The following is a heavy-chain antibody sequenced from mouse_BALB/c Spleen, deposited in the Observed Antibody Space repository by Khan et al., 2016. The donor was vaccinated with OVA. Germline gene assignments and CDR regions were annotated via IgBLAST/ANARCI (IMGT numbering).Heavy chain of an antibody. J-gene: IGHJ2*01. CDR1: GYTFTSYW. CDR2: IYPGDGDT. D-gene: IGHD2-1*01. V-gene: IGHV1-87*01. Sequence: QVQLKQSGAELARPGASVKLSCKASGYTFTSYWVQWVKQRPGQGLEWIGAIYPGDGDTRYTQTFKGKATLTADKSSSTAYMQLSSLASEDSAVYYCARAPLLSDFDYWGQGTTLTVSS. CDR3: ARAPLLSDFDY.